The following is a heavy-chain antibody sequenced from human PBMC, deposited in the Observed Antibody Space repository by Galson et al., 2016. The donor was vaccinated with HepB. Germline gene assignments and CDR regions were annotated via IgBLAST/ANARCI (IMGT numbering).Heavy chain of an antibody. CDR1: GFNFSTYS. J-gene: IGHJ6*02. Sequence: SLRLSCAASGFNFSTYSMNWVRQAPGKGLEWVSYIGSGSTTIYYADSVKGRFTISRDNAKNSLYLQMNSLRDDDTAVYYCARDGGQQVVRWERLRKVYYYYPMDVWGQGTTVTVSS. CDR2: IGSGSTTI. D-gene: IGHD6-13*01. CDR3: ARDGGQQVVRWERLRKVYYYYPMDV. V-gene: IGHV3-48*02.